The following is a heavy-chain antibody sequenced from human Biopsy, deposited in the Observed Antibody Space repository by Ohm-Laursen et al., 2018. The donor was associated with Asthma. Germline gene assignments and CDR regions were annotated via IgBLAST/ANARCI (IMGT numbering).Heavy chain of an antibody. D-gene: IGHD3/OR15-3a*01. CDR2: ITDTSRYI. J-gene: IGHJ4*02. V-gene: IGHV3-21*01. CDR3: ARDLMDWYSPSLDF. CDR1: GFTFSHYN. Sequence: SLRLSCAAPGFTFSHYNMNWVRQAPGKGLEWVSSITDTSRYIKYADSVKGRFTISRDNAKNSLYLQMNSLRAEDTAVYYCARDLMDWYSPSLDFWGQGTLVTVSS.